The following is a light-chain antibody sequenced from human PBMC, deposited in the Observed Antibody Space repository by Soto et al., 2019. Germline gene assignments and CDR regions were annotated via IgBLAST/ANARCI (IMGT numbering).Light chain of an antibody. J-gene: IGLJ2*01. CDR3: QSYDSRLSAVV. V-gene: IGLV1-40*01. CDR1: SSNIGNNF. CDR2: DNS. Sequence: QSVLTQPPSASGTPGQRVTISCSGSSSNIGNNFGYWYQHRPGTAPKLLIYDNSNRPSGVPDRFSGSKSGTSASLAITGLQAEDGTDYYCQSYDSRLSAVVFGGGTKLTVL.